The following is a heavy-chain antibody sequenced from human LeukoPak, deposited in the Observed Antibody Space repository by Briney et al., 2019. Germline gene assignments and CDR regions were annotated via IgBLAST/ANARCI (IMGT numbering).Heavy chain of an antibody. Sequence: SETLSLTCSVSGGSISSDYWNWIRQPPGKGLEWLGYIYTSGNTDYNPSLKSRVTISVDTSKKQFSLKLRSVTAADTAVYYCARAPSPLYSSSASLDYWGQGTLVIVSS. CDR1: GGSISSDY. V-gene: IGHV4-4*09. CDR3: ARAPSPLYSSSASLDY. J-gene: IGHJ4*02. D-gene: IGHD6-6*01. CDR2: IYTSGNT.